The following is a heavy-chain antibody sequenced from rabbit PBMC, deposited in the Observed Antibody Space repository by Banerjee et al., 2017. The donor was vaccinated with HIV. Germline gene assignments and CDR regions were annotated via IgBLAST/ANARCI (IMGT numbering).Heavy chain of an antibody. V-gene: IGHV1S45*01. J-gene: IGHJ4*01. CDR2: INTSTGNT. Sequence: QEQLEESGGGLVQPEGSLTLTCKASGFDFSSDAMCWVRQAPGKGLEWIACINTSTGNTVYASWAKGPFTISKTSSTTVTLQMTSLTAADTATYFCARDLAGVIGWNFHLWGQGTLVTVS. D-gene: IGHD4-1*01. CDR1: GFDFSSDA. CDR3: ARDLAGVIGWNFHL.